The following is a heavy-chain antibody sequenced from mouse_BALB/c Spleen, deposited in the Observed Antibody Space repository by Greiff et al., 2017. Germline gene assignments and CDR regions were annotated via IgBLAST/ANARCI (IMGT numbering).Heavy chain of an antibody. J-gene: IGHJ1*01. CDR2: INPNNGGT. V-gene: IGHV1-18*01. CDR1: GYTFTEYT. D-gene: IGHD1-1*01. CDR3: ARSLYYYGSSWYFDV. Sequence: VQLKQSGPELVKPGASVKISCKTSGYTFTEYTMHWVRQSHGKSLEWIGGINPNNGGTSYNQKFKGKATLTVDKSSSTAYMELRSLTSEDSAVYYCARSLYYYGSSWYFDVWGAGTTVTVSS.